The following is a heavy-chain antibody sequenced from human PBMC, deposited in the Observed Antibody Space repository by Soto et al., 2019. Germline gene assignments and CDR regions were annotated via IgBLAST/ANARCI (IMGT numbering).Heavy chain of an antibody. CDR1: GFICSSYD. CDR2: ILVGGSP. V-gene: IGHV3-23*01. CDR3: AKATATSGGAFEI. D-gene: IGHD1-1*01. J-gene: IGHJ3*02. Sequence: PGGSLRPSCAVSGFICSSYDMSWVRQAPGKGLEWVSTILVGGSPHYEDSVKGRFTISRDTSKNTVYLQMNSLTAGDTAVYYCAKATATSGGAFEIYGQGAMVTVSS.